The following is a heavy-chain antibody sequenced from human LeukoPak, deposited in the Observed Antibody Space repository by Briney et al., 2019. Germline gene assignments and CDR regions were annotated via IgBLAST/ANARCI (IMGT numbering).Heavy chain of an antibody. D-gene: IGHD5-12*01. CDR1: GGSVSSYY. Sequence: SETLFLTCTVSGGSVSSYYWSWIRQPPGKGLEWIGYIKSSGSSNYNPSLKSRVTISMDTSKNQFSLRLNSVTAADTAVYYCARDGTVATNWFDPWGQGTLVTVSS. V-gene: IGHV4-59*02. CDR2: IKSSGSS. J-gene: IGHJ5*02. CDR3: ARDGTVATNWFDP.